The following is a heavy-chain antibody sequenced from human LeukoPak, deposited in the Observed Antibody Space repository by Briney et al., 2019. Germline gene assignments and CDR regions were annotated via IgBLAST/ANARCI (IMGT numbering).Heavy chain of an antibody. CDR1: GFTFSSYG. V-gene: IGHV3-30*02. J-gene: IGHJ5*02. CDR3: AREGSRDNWFDP. Sequence: GSLRLSCAASGFTFSSYGIHWVRQAPGKGLEWVAFIRYDGSNKYHADSVKGRFTISRDNAKNSLYLQMNSLRAEDTAVYYCAREGSRDNWFDPWGQGTLVTVSS. CDR2: IRYDGSNK. D-gene: IGHD5-24*01.